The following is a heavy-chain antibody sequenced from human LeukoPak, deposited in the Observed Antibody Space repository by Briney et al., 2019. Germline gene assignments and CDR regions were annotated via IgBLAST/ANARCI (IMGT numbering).Heavy chain of an antibody. J-gene: IGHJ4*02. CDR2: ISSSSNYI. V-gene: IGHV3-21*04. CDR1: GFTFNNYS. Sequence: GGSLRLSCAASGFTFNNYSLNWVRQAPGKGLEWVSSISSSSNYIYYADSVKGRFTISRDNSKNTLYLQMNSLRAEDTAVYYCAKANPRRLSSTSLETHWGQGTLVTVSS. D-gene: IGHD2-2*01. CDR3: AKANPRRLSSTSLETH.